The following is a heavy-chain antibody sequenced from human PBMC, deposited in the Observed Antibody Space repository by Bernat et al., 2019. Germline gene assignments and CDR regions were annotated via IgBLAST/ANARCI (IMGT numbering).Heavy chain of an antibody. J-gene: IGHJ4*02. V-gene: IGHV4-34*01. D-gene: IGHD5-18*01. CDR1: GGSFSGSY. CDR2: INHSGST. CDR3: ARALPTFPSARGYSYVRNY. Sequence: QVQLQQWGAGLLKPSETLSLTCAVYGGSFSGSYWSWIRQPPGKGLEWIGEINHSGSTNYNPSLKSRVTISVGTSKSQFSLKLSAVTAADTAVDYCARALPTFPSARGYSYVRNYWGQGTLVTVSS.